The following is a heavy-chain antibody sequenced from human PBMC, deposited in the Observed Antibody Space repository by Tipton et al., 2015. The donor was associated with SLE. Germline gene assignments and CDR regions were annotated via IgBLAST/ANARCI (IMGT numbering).Heavy chain of an antibody. Sequence: TLSLTCTVSSGSISSSNYYWGWIRQPPGKGLEWIGGMFYHSISTYHNPSLKSRVTISIDTSRNQFSLKLSSVTAADTAVYYCARHADAAGWFDPWGQGTLVTVSS. CDR1: SGSISSSNYY. CDR2: MFYHSIST. J-gene: IGHJ5*02. CDR3: ARHADAAGWFDP. V-gene: IGHV4-39*07.